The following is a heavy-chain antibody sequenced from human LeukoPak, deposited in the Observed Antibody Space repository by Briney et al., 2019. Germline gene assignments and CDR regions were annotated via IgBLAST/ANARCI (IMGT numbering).Heavy chain of an antibody. Sequence: GGSLRLSCAASGFTFSNAWMSWVRQAPGKGLEWVGRIKSKTDGGTTDYAAPVKGRFTISRDDSKNTLYLQMNSLKTEDTAVYYCTTDWVTTGDYYFDYWGQGTLVTVSS. CDR1: GFTFSNAW. V-gene: IGHV3-15*01. CDR2: IKSKTDGGTT. J-gene: IGHJ4*02. CDR3: TTDWVTTGDYYFDY. D-gene: IGHD4-17*01.